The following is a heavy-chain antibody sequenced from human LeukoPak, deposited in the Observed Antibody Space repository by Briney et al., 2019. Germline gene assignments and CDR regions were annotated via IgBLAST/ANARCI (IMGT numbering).Heavy chain of an antibody. CDR3: ARGPAANSGNYYAGDY. J-gene: IGHJ4*02. D-gene: IGHD1-26*01. CDR2: ISSSSSYI. V-gene: IGHV3-21*01. CDR1: GFTFSSYR. Sequence: NPGGSLRLSCAASGFTFSSYRMNWVRQAPGKGLEWVSSISSSSSYIYYADSVKGRFTISRDNAKNSLYLQMNSLRAEDSAAYYCARGPAANSGNYYAGDYWGQGTLVTVSS.